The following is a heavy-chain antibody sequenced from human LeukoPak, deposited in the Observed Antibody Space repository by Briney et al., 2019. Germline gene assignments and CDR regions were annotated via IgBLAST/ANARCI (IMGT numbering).Heavy chain of an antibody. CDR2: IHHSGTT. CDR1: GGSINGYS. D-gene: IGHD4-17*01. CDR3: TRQSGTVTSIDY. V-gene: IGHV4-34*01. Sequence: SETLSLTCTIRGGSINGYSWSWIRQTPEKGLEWIGEIHHSGTTNYRPSLKSRVTISFDKSKNQFSLTMTSVTAADTAVYYCTRQSGTVTSIDYWGQGTLVTVSS. J-gene: IGHJ4*02.